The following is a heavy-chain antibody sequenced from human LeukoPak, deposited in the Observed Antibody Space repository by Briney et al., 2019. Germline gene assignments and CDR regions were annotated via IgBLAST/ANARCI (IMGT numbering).Heavy chain of an antibody. CDR1: GFTFSSYG. Sequence: GGSLRLSCAASGFTFSSYGMHWVRQAPGKGLEWVAVIWYDGSNEYYADSVKGRFTISRDNSKNTLYLQMNSLRAEDTAVYYCARDDFWSGYLGPDYWGQGTLVTVSS. CDR2: IWYDGSNE. J-gene: IGHJ4*02. CDR3: ARDDFWSGYLGPDY. V-gene: IGHV3-33*01. D-gene: IGHD3-3*01.